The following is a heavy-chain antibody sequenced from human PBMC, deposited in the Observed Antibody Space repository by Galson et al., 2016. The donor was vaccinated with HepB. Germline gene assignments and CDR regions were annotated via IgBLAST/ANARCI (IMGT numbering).Heavy chain of an antibody. CDR3: AKASGYNNAWFTY. J-gene: IGHJ4*02. V-gene: IGHV3-23*01. CDR2: TSHLVGST. Sequence: SLRLSCAASGFIFSSSVMGWVRQAPGKGLEWVSVTSHLVGSTYYADSVKGRFTISRDNSKNTVYLQMNNLRAEDTAVYYCAKASGYNNAWFTYWGQGTLVTVSS. D-gene: IGHD1-14*01. CDR1: GFIFSSSV.